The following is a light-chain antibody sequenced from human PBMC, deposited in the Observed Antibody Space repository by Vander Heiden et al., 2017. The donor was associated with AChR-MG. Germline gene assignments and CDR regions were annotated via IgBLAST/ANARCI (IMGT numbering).Light chain of an antibody. CDR2: GAS. J-gene: IGKJ4*01. Sequence: EIVMTQSPATLSVSPGERATLSCRASQSVSSNLAWYQQKPGQAPRLLIYGASTRATGIPARFSGSGSGTEFTLTISSRQSEDFAVYYCQHLSNFPVTLGGGTKV. CDR3: QHLSNFPVT. V-gene: IGKV3-15*01. CDR1: QSVSSN.